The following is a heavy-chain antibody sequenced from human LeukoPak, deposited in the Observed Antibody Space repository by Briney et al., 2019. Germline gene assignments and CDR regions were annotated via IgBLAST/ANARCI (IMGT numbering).Heavy chain of an antibody. D-gene: IGHD3-3*01. Sequence: GESLKISCKGSEYSFTGYWIGWVRQMPGKGLEWMGIIYPGDSDTRYSPSFQGQVTIAADKSISTAYLQWSSLKASDTAMYYCARHKGDYDFWSGPIGDYWGQGTLVTVSS. V-gene: IGHV5-51*01. CDR3: ARHKGDYDFWSGPIGDY. CDR1: EYSFTGYW. J-gene: IGHJ4*02. CDR2: IYPGDSDT.